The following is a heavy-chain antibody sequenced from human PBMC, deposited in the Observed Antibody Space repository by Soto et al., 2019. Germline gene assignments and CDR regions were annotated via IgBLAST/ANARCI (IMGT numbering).Heavy chain of an antibody. CDR3: ARGIGQQLPPLD. Sequence: QVQLQESGPGLVKPSETLSLTCTVSGVSISSYYWSWIRQPPGKGLEWIGYFYYSGNTNYNPSLKSRXXIXIXXSKNHFSLELSSVTAADSPVYFCARGIGQQLPPLDWGQGTLVTVSS. V-gene: IGHV4-59*01. CDR2: FYYSGNT. J-gene: IGHJ4*02. CDR1: GVSISSYY. D-gene: IGHD6-13*01.